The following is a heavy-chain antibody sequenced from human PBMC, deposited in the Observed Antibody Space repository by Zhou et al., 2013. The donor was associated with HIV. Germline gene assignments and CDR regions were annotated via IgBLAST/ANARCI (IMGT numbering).Heavy chain of an antibody. D-gene: IGHD3-22*01. CDR2: ISVYSGNT. J-gene: IGHJ6*02. CDR1: GYAFISYG. V-gene: IGHV1-18*01. CDR3: ARASYYDSSGYSNYYGMDV. Sequence: QVQLVQSGTEVKKPGASVKVSCKASGYAFISYGINWVRQAPGQRLEWMGWISVYSGNTNYAQKFQGRVTITADESTSTAYMELSSLRSEDTAVYYCARASYYDSSGYSNYYGMDVWGQGTTVTVSS.